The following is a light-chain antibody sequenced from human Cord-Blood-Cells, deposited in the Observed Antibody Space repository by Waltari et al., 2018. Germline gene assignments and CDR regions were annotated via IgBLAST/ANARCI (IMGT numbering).Light chain of an antibody. CDR3: QSADSSGTYVV. Sequence: SYVLTQPPSVSVAPGKPARLTCGGNNIGSKGVHWYQQKPGQAPVLVIYYDSHRPPGIPERFAGSNSGNTATLTISRVETGDEADYYCQSADSSGTYVVFGGGTKLTVL. J-gene: IGLJ2*01. V-gene: IGLV3-21*01. CDR2: YDS. CDR1: NIGSKG.